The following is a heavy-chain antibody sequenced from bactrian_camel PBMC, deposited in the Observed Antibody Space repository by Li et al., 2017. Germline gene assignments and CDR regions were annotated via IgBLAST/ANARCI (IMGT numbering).Heavy chain of an antibody. CDR3: AKTGDGGSWGEYDL. V-gene: IGHV3S1*01. CDR2: ISTGGGST. CDR1: GLTYSSNC. D-gene: IGHD6*01. Sequence: HVQLVESGGGLVQPGGSLRLSCAASGLTYSSNCMGWFRQAPGKEREGVAAISTGGGSTFYADSVKGRFTISQDKAKNTLYLQMNSLKPEDTAMYYCAKTGDGGSWGEYDLWGQGTQVTVS. J-gene: IGHJ4*01.